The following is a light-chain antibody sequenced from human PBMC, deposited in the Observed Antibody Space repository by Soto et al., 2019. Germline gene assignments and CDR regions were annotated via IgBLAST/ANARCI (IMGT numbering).Light chain of an antibody. Sequence: DIQMPQSPSSLSASVGDRVTITCRASQSISSYLNWYQQKPGKAPMLLIYAASSLQSGGPSRFSGSGSGPEFTLTISRLQPEDFATDDCQQSYSTPQTIGQGTELEIK. CDR1: QSISSY. CDR2: AAS. V-gene: IGKV1-39*01. CDR3: QQSYSTPQT. J-gene: IGKJ2*01.